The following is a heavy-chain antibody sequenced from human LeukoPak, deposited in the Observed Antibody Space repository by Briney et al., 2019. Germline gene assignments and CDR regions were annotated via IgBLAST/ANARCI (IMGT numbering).Heavy chain of an antibody. V-gene: IGHV3-66*04. Sequence: GGSLRLSCAASGSTVSSNYMSWVRQAPGKGLEWVSVIYSGGSTYYADSVKGRFTISRDNSKNTLYLQMNSLRAEDTAVYYCARQEGYSGYETDYYGMDVWGQGTTVTVSS. CDR1: GSTVSSNY. D-gene: IGHD5-12*01. CDR3: ARQEGYSGYETDYYGMDV. J-gene: IGHJ6*02. CDR2: IYSGGST.